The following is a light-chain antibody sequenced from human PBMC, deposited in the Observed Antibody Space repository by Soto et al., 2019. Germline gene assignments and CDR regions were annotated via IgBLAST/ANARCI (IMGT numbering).Light chain of an antibody. CDR1: SSDVGGYNY. CDR2: EVS. Sequence: QSVLTQPPSASGSPGQSVTISCTGTSSDVGGYNYVSWYQQHPGKAPKLMIYEVSKRPSGVPDRFSGSKSGTTASLTVSGLQADDEADYYCSSYAGSNNLVFGGGTQLTVL. V-gene: IGLV2-8*01. CDR3: SSYAGSNNLV. J-gene: IGLJ3*02.